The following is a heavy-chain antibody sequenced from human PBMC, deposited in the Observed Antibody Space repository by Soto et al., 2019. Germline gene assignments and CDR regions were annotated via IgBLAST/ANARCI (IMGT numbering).Heavy chain of an antibody. J-gene: IGHJ6*02. D-gene: IGHD3-10*01. CDR1: GGSITSHY. CDR2: IHHSGST. V-gene: IGHV4-59*08. Sequence: PSETLSLTCSVSGGSITSHYCSWFRQPPGKGLEWIGYIHHSGSTSYNPPLKSRVTMSVDTSKNQFSLKVSSVTAADTALYYCARQGFGQLHGLVDVWGPGTTVTVSS. CDR3: ARQGFGQLHGLVDV.